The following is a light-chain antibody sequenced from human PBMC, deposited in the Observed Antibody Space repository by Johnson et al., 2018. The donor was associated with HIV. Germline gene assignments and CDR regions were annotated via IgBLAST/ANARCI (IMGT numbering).Light chain of an antibody. V-gene: IGLV1-51*02. CDR2: KNN. CDR3: ATCDTSLSAGGV. CDR1: SSNIGNNY. J-gene: IGLJ1*01. Sequence: QSVLTQPPSVSAAPGQKVTISCSGSSSNIGNNYISWYQLLTGTPPKLLIYKNNERPSGIPDRFSGSKSVPSATLGITGLQPGDEAEYYCATCDTSLSAGGVFGTGTKVTVL.